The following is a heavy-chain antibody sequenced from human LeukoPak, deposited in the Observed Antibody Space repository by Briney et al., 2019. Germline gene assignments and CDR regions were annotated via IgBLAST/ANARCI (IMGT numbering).Heavy chain of an antibody. CDR2: ISSSSSTI. CDR3: AREADTAHYYYYMDV. D-gene: IGHD5-18*01. J-gene: IGHJ6*03. Sequence: GGSLRLSCAASGFTFSSYSMNWVRQAPGKGLEWVSYISSSSSTIYYADSVKGRFTISRDNAKNSLYLQMNSLRAEDTAVYYCAREADTAHYYYYMDVWGKGTTVTVSS. V-gene: IGHV3-48*01. CDR1: GFTFSSYS.